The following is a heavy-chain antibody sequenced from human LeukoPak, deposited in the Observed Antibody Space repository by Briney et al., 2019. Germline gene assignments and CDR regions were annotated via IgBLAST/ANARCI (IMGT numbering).Heavy chain of an antibody. D-gene: IGHD4-23*01. V-gene: IGHV3-23*01. Sequence: GGSLRLSCAASGFTFSSYAMSWVRQAPGKGLEWVSAISGSGGSTYYADSVTGRFTISRDNSKNTLYLQMNSLRAEDTALYYCARLAARWYFDYWGQGTLVTVSS. CDR2: ISGSGGST. CDR3: ARLAARWYFDY. J-gene: IGHJ4*02. CDR1: GFTFSSYA.